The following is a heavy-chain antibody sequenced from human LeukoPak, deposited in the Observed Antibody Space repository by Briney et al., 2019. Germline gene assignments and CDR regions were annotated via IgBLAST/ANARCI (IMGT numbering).Heavy chain of an antibody. V-gene: IGHV4-39*07. J-gene: IGHJ4*02. D-gene: IGHD1-26*01. CDR2: IYYSGST. Sequence: PSETLSLTCTVSGGSISSSSYYWGWIRQPPGKGLEWIGSIYYSGSTYYNPSVKSRVTISRDMPKNQFSLSLNSVTAADTAVYYCVRVKSGSISDSWGQGTLVTVSS. CDR1: GGSISSSSYY. CDR3: VRVKSGSISDS.